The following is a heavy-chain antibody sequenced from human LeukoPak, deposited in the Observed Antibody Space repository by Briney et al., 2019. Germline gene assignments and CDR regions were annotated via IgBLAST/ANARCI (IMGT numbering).Heavy chain of an antibody. J-gene: IGHJ6*02. CDR2: IKRDGSDK. CDR1: GFTFSSYW. Sequence: GGSLRLSCAASGFTFSSYWMSWVRQAPGKGLEWVANIKRDGSDKYYADSVKGRFTISRDNSKNTLYLQMNSLRAEDTAVYYCAKDPLYSSGRVGLIMDVWGQGTTVTVSS. CDR3: AKDPLYSSGRVGLIMDV. V-gene: IGHV3-7*03. D-gene: IGHD6-19*01.